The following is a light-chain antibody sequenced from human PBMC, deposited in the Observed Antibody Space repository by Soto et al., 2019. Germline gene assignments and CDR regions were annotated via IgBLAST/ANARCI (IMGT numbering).Light chain of an antibody. CDR3: QQRSYWPPIT. Sequence: EIVLTHSPATLSXXXXXXXXXXXRASQSISKYLAWYQQKPGQAPRLLIYGASNRATGTPARFSGSGSGTDFTLTISNLEPEDFAVYYCQQRSYWPPITFGQGTRLEIK. J-gene: IGKJ5*01. V-gene: IGKV3-11*01. CDR2: GAS. CDR1: QSISKY.